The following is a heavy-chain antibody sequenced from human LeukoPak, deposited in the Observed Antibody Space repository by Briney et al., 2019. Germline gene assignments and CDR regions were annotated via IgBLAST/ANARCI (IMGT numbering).Heavy chain of an antibody. D-gene: IGHD1-26*01. CDR3: ARSRIVGPRWLDY. CDR1: GGSISSYY. CDR2: IYYSGST. J-gene: IGHJ4*02. V-gene: IGHV4-59*08. Sequence: SETLSLTCTVSGGSISSYYWSWIRQPPGKGLEWIGYIYYSGSTNYNPSLKSRVTISVDTSKNQFSLKLSSVTAADTAVYYCARSRIVGPRWLDYWGQGTLVTVSS.